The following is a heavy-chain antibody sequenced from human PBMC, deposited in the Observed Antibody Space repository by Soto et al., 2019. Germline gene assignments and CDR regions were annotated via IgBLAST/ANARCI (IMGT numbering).Heavy chain of an antibody. J-gene: IGHJ6*02. CDR3: ASKRGYSYGRRGYYGMDV. CDR1: GGSFSGYY. CDR2: INDSGST. V-gene: IGHV4-34*01. D-gene: IGHD5-18*01. Sequence: PSETLSLTCAVYGGSFSGYYWNWIRQPPGKGLEWIGEINDSGSTNYNPSLKSRVTISVDTSKNQFSLKLSSVTAADADVYYCASKRGYSYGRRGYYGMDVWGQGTTVT.